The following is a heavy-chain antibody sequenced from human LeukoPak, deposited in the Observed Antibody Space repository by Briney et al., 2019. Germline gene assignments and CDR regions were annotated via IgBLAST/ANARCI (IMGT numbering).Heavy chain of an antibody. CDR3: ASLGCSGTSCYNY. J-gene: IGHJ4*02. Sequence: PGGSLRLSCAASGFTFSSYSMNWVRQAPGKGLEWVSYISSSSSTIYYADSVKGRFTISRDNAKNSLYLQMNSLRAEDTAVYYCASLGCSGTSCYNYWGQGTLVTVSS. V-gene: IGHV3-48*01. CDR2: ISSSSSTI. D-gene: IGHD2-2*02. CDR1: GFTFSSYS.